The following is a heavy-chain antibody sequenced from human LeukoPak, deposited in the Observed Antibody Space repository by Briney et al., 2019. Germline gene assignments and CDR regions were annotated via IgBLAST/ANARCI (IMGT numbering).Heavy chain of an antibody. V-gene: IGHV4-4*07. D-gene: IGHD4-17*01. CDR2: IYSSGST. CDR3: ARVLLSYGDYVIDY. Sequence: KPSETLSLTCTVSGGSISSYYWYWVLQPAGKGLEWIVRIYSSGSTKYNPSLKSRVTMSVDTSKNQFSLILSSVTAADTAVYYCARVLLSYGDYVIDYWGQGTLVTVSS. J-gene: IGHJ4*02. CDR1: GGSISSYY.